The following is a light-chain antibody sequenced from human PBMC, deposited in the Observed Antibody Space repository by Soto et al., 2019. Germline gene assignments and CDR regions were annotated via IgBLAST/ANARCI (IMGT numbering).Light chain of an antibody. V-gene: IGLV2-14*01. Sequence: QSVLTQPASVSGSLVQSITSSCTVTSSYIGGGKYVSLYQQHPGKAPKLIIFEVSPRPSGVSARFSGSNSGNTASLSISGLQDEDEADYYCTSYSRYRVLVFGGGTKVTVL. CDR2: EVS. CDR3: TSYSRYRVLV. CDR1: SSYIGGGKY. J-gene: IGLJ3*02.